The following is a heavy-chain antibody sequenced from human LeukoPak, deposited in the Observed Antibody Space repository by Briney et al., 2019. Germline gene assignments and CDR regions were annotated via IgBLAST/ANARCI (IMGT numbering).Heavy chain of an antibody. V-gene: IGHV4-59*08. CDR3: ARSILSITMIVVVITPFDY. J-gene: IGHJ4*02. Sequence: SETLSLTCTVSGGSISSYYWSWIRQPPGKGLEWIGYIYYSGSTNYNPSLKSRVTISVDTSKNQFSLKLSSVTAADTAVYYCARSILSITMIVVVITPFDYWGQGTLVTVSS. D-gene: IGHD3-22*01. CDR1: GGSISSYY. CDR2: IYYSGST.